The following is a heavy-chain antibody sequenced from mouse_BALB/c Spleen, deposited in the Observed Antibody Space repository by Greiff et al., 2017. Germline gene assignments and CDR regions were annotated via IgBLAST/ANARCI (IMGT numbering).Heavy chain of an antibody. CDR3: ARHAYGNYAMDY. V-gene: IGHV5-12-2*01. J-gene: IGHJ4*01. Sequence: EVKLMKSGGGLVQPGGSLKLSCAASGFTFSRYTMSWVRQTPEKRLEWVAYISNGGGSTYYPDTVKGRFTISRDNAKNTLYLQMSSLKSEDTAMYCCARHAYGNYAMDYWGQGTAVTVSS. CDR1: GFTFSRYT. CDR2: ISNGGGST. D-gene: IGHD2-1*01.